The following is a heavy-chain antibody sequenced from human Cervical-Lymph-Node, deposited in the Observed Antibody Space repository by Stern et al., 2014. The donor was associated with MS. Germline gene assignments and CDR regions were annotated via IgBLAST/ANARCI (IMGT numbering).Heavy chain of an antibody. V-gene: IGHV4-31*03. D-gene: IGHD4-23*01. CDR2: IYYNGGP. Sequence: QVQLVQSGPGLVKPSQTLSLTCSVSGGSMSSGAFYWSWIRQHPEKGLEWIGHIYYNGGPSDNPSLGSRVAISVDRSRNQFSLRLNSVTAADTAVYYCARGPRGYGGNPYFDDWGQGTRVTVSS. J-gene: IGHJ4*02. CDR1: GGSMSSGAFY. CDR3: ARGPRGYGGNPYFDD.